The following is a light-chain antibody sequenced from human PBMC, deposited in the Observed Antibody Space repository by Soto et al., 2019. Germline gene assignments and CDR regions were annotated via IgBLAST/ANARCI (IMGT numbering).Light chain of an antibody. CDR3: QQYNSYPIT. CDR1: QGISNY. V-gene: IGKV1-8*01. Sequence: AIRMTQSASSLSASPGYRATLTCRASQGISNYLAWYQQKKGKAPKLLIYAASTLDAGVPSRFSGSGYGTEFNLTISSLQTDDFATYYCQQYNSYPITFGQGTRLEIK. J-gene: IGKJ5*01. CDR2: AAS.